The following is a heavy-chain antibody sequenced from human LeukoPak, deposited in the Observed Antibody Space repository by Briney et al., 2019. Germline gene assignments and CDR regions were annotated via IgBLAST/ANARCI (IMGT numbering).Heavy chain of an antibody. CDR2: IYYSGST. D-gene: IGHD3-22*01. V-gene: IGHV4-39*07. CDR3: AIRRRITMIGYMDV. J-gene: IGHJ6*03. CDR1: GGSISSSSYY. Sequence: SETLSLTCTVSGGSISSSSYYWGWIRQPPGKGLEWIGSIYYSGSTYYNPSLKSRVTISVDTSKNQFSLKLSSVTAADTAVYYCAIRRRITMIGYMDVWAKGPRSPSP.